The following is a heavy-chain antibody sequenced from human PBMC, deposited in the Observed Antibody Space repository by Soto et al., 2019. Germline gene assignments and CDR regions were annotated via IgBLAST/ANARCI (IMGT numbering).Heavy chain of an antibody. CDR2: TRNKANSYTT. D-gene: IGHD6-13*01. V-gene: IGHV3-72*01. CDR1: GFTLSDHY. J-gene: IGHJ4*02. Sequence: EVQLVESGGGLVQPGGSLRLSCAASGFTLSDHYIDWVRQAPGKGLEWVGRTRNKANSYTTEYAESVKGRFTISRDDSKNSLYLQMNSLKTEDTAVYYGVRGTYDSTWDPAYWGQGTLVTVSS. CDR3: VRGTYDSTWDPAY.